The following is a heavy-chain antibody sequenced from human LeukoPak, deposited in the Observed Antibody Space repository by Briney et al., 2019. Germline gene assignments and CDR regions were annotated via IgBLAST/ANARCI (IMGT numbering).Heavy chain of an antibody. J-gene: IGHJ4*02. Sequence: PSETLSLTCTVSGGSISSTYYYWGWIRQPPGKGLEWIGTLYNTGSTYYNPSLKSRVIMSVDTSKNQLSLKLGSVTAADTAVYYCARVADSSGYYYFPFDYWGQGTLVTVSS. D-gene: IGHD3-22*01. V-gene: IGHV4-39*07. CDR2: LYNTGST. CDR3: ARVADSSGYYYFPFDY. CDR1: GGSISSTYYY.